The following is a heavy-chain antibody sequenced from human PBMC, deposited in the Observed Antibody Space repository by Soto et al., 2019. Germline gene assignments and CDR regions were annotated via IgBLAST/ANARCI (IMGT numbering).Heavy chain of an antibody. D-gene: IGHD7-27*01. CDR1: GDSISNLDYF. CDR2: IYKSATT. Sequence: QVQLLESGPGLVKPSQTLSLTCSVSGDSISNLDYFWAWIRQPPGQALEYIGYIYKSATTYYNPSFESRVAFYVDTSKSQCSLNVTSVTAADTAVYFCARGRYCLTGRCFPNWFDSWGQGALVTVSS. CDR3: ARGRYCLTGRCFPNWFDS. V-gene: IGHV4-30-4*01. J-gene: IGHJ5*01.